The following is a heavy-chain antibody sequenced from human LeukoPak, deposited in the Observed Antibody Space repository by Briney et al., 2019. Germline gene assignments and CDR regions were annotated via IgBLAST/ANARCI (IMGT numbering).Heavy chain of an antibody. J-gene: IGHJ4*02. CDR3: ATLMITAGLDY. D-gene: IGHD3-16*01. Sequence: ASVKVSCKASGYTFTGYYIHWVRQAPGQGLEWMGWINPNSGGTACAQKFQGRVTMTRDTSISTAYMELSRLTSDDTAVYYCATLMITAGLDYWGQGTLVTVSS. V-gene: IGHV1-2*02. CDR1: GYTFTGYY. CDR2: INPNSGGT.